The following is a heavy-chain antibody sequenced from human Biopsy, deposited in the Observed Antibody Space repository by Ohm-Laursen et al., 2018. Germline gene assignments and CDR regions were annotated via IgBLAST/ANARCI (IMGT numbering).Heavy chain of an antibody. V-gene: IGHV1-46*01. CDR2: ISPSGATT. CDR1: GNTFATYH. D-gene: IGHD5-24*01. J-gene: IGHJ6*02. Sequence: SSVKVSCKASGNTFATYHIHWVRQAPGQGLEWMGVISPSGATTSFSPKFQGRITMTRDTSTGTVYMDLNSLGSEDTAVYYCARAGVGSDGTDSYYYGMDVWGPGTTVTVSS. CDR3: ARAGVGSDGTDSYYYGMDV.